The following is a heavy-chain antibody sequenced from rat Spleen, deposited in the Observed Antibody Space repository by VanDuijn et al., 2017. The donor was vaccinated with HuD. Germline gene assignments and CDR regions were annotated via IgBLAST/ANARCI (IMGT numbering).Heavy chain of an antibody. CDR3: ARAGSAAISLGNWFAY. CDR2: IWGNGNT. J-gene: IGHJ3*01. V-gene: IGHV2-32*01. D-gene: IGHD1-2*01. CDR1: GFSLTSYH. Sequence: QVQLKESGPGLVQPSQTLSLTCTVSGFSLTSYHVHWVRQPPGKGLEWMRVIWGNGNTNYTSALKSRLSISRDTSKSQVCLKMSSLQTEDTATYYCARAGSAAISLGNWFAYWGQGTLVTVSS.